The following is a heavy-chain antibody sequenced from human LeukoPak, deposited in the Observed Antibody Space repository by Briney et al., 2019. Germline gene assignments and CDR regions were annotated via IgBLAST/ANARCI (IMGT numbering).Heavy chain of an antibody. V-gene: IGHV3-21*01. D-gene: IGHD2-2*01. CDR2: ISSSSSYI. CDR3: ARDKGTSRGDY. Sequence: GGSLRLSCAASGFTFSSYAMSWVRQAPGKGLEWVSSISSSSSYIYYADSVKGRFTISRDNAKNSLYLQMNSLRAEDTAVYYCARDKGTSRGDYWGQGTLVTVSS. CDR1: GFTFSSYA. J-gene: IGHJ4*02.